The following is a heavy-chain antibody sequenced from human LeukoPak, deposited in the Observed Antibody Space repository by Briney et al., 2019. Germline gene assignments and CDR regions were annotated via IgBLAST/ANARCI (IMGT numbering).Heavy chain of an antibody. D-gene: IGHD1-26*01. CDR1: GGSISSFY. CDR3: ARHRGPTYGMDI. CDR2: IYYSGDT. J-gene: IGHJ6*02. V-gene: IGHV4-59*08. Sequence: TSETLSLTCTVSGGSISSFYWSWIRQPPGKGLEWIGFIYYSGDTNYNPSLKSRVSISVDTSNNQFSLNVRSVTAADTAVYYCARHRGPTYGMDIWGQGTTVTVSS.